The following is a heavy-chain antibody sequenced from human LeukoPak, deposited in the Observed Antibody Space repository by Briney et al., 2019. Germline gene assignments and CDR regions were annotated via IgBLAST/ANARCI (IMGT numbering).Heavy chain of an antibody. CDR1: GYSFTSYW. V-gene: IGHV5-51*01. CDR3: ARVSSRYCSSTSCYGQPIDY. D-gene: IGHD2-2*01. Sequence: GEPLKISCKGSGYSFTSYWIGWVRQMPGKGLEWMGSIYPGDSDTRYSPSFQGQVTISADKSISTAYLQWSSLKASDTAMYYCARVSSRYCSSTSCYGQPIDYWGQGTLVTVSS. J-gene: IGHJ4*02. CDR2: IYPGDSDT.